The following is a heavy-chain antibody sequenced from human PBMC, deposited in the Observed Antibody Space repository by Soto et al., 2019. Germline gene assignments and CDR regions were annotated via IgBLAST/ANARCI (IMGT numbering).Heavy chain of an antibody. CDR3: AKDRRDGDFMHILVVHF. J-gene: IGHJ4*02. V-gene: IGHV3-30*18. CDR1: GFSLSSYA. Sequence: QVQLVESGGGVVQPGGSLRLSCATSGFSLSSYAMHWVRQAPGKGLEWVALMSYDETKKYYADSVKGRFTISSDTSKNTLFLQMNNLRVEDTAVYYCAKDRRDGDFMHILVVHFRGQGALVTVSS. CDR2: MSYDETKK. D-gene: IGHD2-15*01.